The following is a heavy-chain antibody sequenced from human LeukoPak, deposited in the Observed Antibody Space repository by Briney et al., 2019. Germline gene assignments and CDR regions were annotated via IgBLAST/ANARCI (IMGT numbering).Heavy chain of an antibody. V-gene: IGHV1-2*02. CDR3: MRDVPGGNTFDG. J-gene: IGHJ4*02. CDR2: ITPKSGGT. Sequence: ASVKVSCKASGYTFTDYYLHWVRQAPGQGLEWMGWITPKSGGTNYAQKFQGRVTMTGDTSISTAYMELSRLRSDDTAVYYGMRDVPGGNTFDGWGQGTLVTVSS. CDR1: GYTFTDYY. D-gene: IGHD4-23*01.